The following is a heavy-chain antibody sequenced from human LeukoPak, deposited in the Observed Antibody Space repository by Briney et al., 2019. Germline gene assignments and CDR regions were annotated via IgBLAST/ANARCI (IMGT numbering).Heavy chain of an antibody. CDR3: AKDRCDFDI. Sequence: GGSLRLSCAASGFTFSSYAMSWVRQAPGRGLEWVSAISGSGGSTYYAVSVKGRFTISRDNSKYTLSLQKNSLRAEDTAVYYCAKDRCDFDIWGKGTMVTVS. V-gene: IGHV3-23*01. CDR1: GFTFSSYA. D-gene: IGHD4-17*01. J-gene: IGHJ3*02. CDR2: ISGSGGST.